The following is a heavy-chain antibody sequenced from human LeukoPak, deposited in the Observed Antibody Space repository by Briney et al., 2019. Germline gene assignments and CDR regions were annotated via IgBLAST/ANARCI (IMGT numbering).Heavy chain of an antibody. CDR1: GYTFTSYG. CDR2: ISAYNGNT. J-gene: IGHJ4*02. Sequence: ASVKVSCKASGYTFTSYGISWVRQAPGQGLEWMGWISAYNGNTNYAQKLQGRVTMTTDTSTSTAYMELRSLRSDDTAVYYCARDYDSSGYYYGGDYWGQGTLVTVSS. V-gene: IGHV1-18*01. CDR3: ARDYDSSGYYYGGDY. D-gene: IGHD3-22*01.